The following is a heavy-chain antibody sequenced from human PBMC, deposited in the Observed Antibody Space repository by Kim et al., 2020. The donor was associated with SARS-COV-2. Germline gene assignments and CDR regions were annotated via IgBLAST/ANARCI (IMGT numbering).Heavy chain of an antibody. CDR2: INHSGST. J-gene: IGHJ3*02. CDR1: GGSFSGYY. Sequence: SETLSLTCAVYGGSFSGYYWSWIRQPPGKGLEWIGEINHSGSTNYNPSLKSRVTISVDTSKNQFSLKLSSVTAADTAVYYFARRWEQWLVKGGAFDIWGQGTMVTVSS. D-gene: IGHD6-19*01. V-gene: IGHV4-34*01. CDR3: ARRWEQWLVKGGAFDI.